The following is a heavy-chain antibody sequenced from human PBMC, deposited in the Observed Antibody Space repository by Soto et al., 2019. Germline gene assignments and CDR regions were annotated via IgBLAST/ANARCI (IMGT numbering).Heavy chain of an antibody. CDR2: INHSGST. J-gene: IGHJ6*02. D-gene: IGHD6-13*01. CDR1: GGSFTGYY. Sequence: PSETLSLTCAVYGGSFTGYYWSWIRQPPGKGLEWIGEINHSGSTNYNPSLKSRVTISVDTSKNQFSLKLSSVTAADTAVYYCARGPYSSSWYRGYGMDVWGQGTTVT. CDR3: ARGPYSSSWYRGYGMDV. V-gene: IGHV4-34*01.